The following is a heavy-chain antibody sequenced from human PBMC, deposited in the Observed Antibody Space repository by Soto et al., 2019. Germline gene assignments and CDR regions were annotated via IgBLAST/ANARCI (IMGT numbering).Heavy chain of an antibody. CDR3: ARRFRNIVATISFGLDY. Sequence: GGSLRLSCAASGFTFSSYAMSWVRQAPGKGLEWVSAISGSGGSTYYADSVKGRFTISRDNSKNTLYLQMNSLRAEDTAVYHCARRFRNIVATISFGLDYWGQGTLVTVSS. CDR1: GFTFSSYA. V-gene: IGHV3-23*01. D-gene: IGHD5-12*01. CDR2: ISGSGGST. J-gene: IGHJ4*02.